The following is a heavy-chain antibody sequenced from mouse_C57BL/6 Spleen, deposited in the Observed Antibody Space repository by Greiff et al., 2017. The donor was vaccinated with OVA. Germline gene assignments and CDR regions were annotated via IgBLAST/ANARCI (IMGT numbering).Heavy chain of an antibody. J-gene: IGHJ2*01. D-gene: IGHD4-1*01. CDR2: IDPSDSYT. CDR3: ARYGTGYFDY. V-gene: IGHV1-69*01. CDR1: GYTFTSYW. Sequence: QVQLQQPGAELVMPGASVKLSCKASGYTFTSYWMHWVKQRPGQGLEWIGEIDPSDSYTNYNQKFKGKSTLTVDKSSSTAYMQLSSLTSEDTAAYYCARYGTGYFDYWGQGTTLTVSS.